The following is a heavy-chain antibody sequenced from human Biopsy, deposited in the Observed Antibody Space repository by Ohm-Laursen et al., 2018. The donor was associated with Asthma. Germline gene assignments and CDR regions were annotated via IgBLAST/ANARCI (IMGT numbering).Heavy chain of an antibody. D-gene: IGHD2-15*01. CDR3: AGFCSGGNCPDH. J-gene: IGHJ4*02. V-gene: IGHV4-59*01. CDR2: IHYIGST. CDR1: GVSIRSYY. Sequence: SETLSLTCTVSGVSIRSYYWTWIRQPPGKGLEWIGNIHYIGSTYSNPSLKSRVTISVDTSKKQISLRLSSVIAADTAVYYCAGFCSGGNCPDHWGQRTLVTVSS.